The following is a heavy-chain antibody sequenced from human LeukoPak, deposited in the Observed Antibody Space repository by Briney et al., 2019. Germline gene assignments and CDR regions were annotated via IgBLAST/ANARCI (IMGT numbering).Heavy chain of an antibody. J-gene: IGHJ4*02. D-gene: IGHD6-13*01. V-gene: IGHV1-2*02. CDR1: GYTFTGYY. Sequence: ASVKVSCKASGYTFTGYYIHWVRQAPGQGLEWMGWIYPNSGGTKYAQKFQGRVTMTRDTSISTAYMELSRLRSDDTAVYSCARSRGLFSSWYADYWGQGTLVTVSS. CDR2: IYPNSGGT. CDR3: ARSRGLFSSWYADY.